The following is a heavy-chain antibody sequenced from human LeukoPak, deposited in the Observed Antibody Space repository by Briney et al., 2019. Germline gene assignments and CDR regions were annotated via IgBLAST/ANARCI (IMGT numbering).Heavy chain of an antibody. CDR3: ARPSPPLVT. J-gene: IGHJ3*01. CDR2: INHSGST. V-gene: IGHV4-34*01. CDR1: GGSFSGYY. D-gene: IGHD2-15*01. Sequence: SETLSLTCAVYGGSFSGYYWSWIRQPPGKGLEWIGEINHSGSTNYNPSLKSRVTISVDTSKNQFSLKLSSVTAADAAVYYCARPSPPLVTWGQGTMVTVSS.